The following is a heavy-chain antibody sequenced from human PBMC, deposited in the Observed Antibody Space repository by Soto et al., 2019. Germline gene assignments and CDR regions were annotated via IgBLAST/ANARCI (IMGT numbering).Heavy chain of an antibody. CDR2: IIPIFGTA. J-gene: IGHJ4*02. V-gene: IGHV1-69*01. CDR3: ARDGGRHSGGIDY. Sequence: QVQLVQCGAEVKKPGASVKVSCKASGGTFSSYSINWVRQAPGQGLEWMGEIIPIFGTANYAQRLQGRVTITADESTSTAYMELSSLRSEDAAVYYCARDGGRHSGGIDYWGQGTLVTVSS. CDR1: GGTFSSYS. D-gene: IGHD1-26*01.